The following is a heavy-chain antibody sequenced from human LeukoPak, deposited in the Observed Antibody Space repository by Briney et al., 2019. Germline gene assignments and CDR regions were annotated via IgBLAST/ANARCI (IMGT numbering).Heavy chain of an antibody. CDR2: INSDGSST. CDR3: ARDNPEYYFDY. CDR1: GFTFSSYW. D-gene: IGHD1-14*01. V-gene: IGHV3-74*01. Sequence: GGSLRLSCAASGFTFSSYWMHWVRRAPGKGLVWVSRINSDGSSTSYADSVKGRFTISRDNAKNTLYLQMNSLRADDTAVYYCARDNPEYYFDYWGQGTLVTVSS. J-gene: IGHJ4*02.